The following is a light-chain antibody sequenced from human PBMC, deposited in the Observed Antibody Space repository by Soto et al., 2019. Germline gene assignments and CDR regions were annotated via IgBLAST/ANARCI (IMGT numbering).Light chain of an antibody. CDR3: QQSYSSPRT. V-gene: IGKV1-39*01. Sequence: DIPMTQSHSSLSASVGDRFTITCRAIQSISXFLNWYQQXXGKAPEVLIYAASSLQSGVPSRFSGGGSGTDFTLTISSLQPEDFATYYCQQSYSSPRTFGQGTKVDIK. J-gene: IGKJ1*01. CDR1: QSISXF. CDR2: AAS.